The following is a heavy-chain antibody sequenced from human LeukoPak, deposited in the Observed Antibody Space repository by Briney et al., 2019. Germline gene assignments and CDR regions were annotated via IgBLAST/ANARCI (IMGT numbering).Heavy chain of an antibody. V-gene: IGHV3-23*01. CDR3: AKGRAVEVVAAFNY. Sequence: GGSLRLSCAASGFTFSSYAMSWVRQAPGKGLEWVSAISGSGGTTYYADSVKGRFTISRDNSKNTLYLLMNSLRADDTAVYYCAKGRAVEVVAAFNYWGQGTVVTVSS. CDR2: ISGSGGTT. D-gene: IGHD2-15*01. CDR1: GFTFSSYA. J-gene: IGHJ4*02.